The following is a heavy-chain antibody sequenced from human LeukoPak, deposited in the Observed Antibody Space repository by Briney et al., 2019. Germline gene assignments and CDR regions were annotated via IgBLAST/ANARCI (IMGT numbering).Heavy chain of an antibody. J-gene: IGHJ3*02. D-gene: IGHD3-16*01. CDR1: GFTFSSYS. V-gene: IGHV3-21*01. CDR3: ARDGGNDAFDI. Sequence: GGSLRLSCAASGFTFSSYSMNWVRQAPGKGLEWVSSISSSSNYIYYADSVKGRFTISRDNAKNSLYLQMNSLRAEDTAVYYCARDGGNDAFDIWGQGTMVTVSS. CDR2: ISSSSNYI.